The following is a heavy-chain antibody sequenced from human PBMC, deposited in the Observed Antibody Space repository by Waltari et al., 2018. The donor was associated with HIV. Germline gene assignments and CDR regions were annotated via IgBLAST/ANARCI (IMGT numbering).Heavy chain of an antibody. D-gene: IGHD2-15*01. V-gene: IGHV1-69*01. J-gene: IGHJ2*01. Sequence: QVQLVQSGAEVKKPGSSVKVSCKASRATFNNYAITWVRQAPGQGLEWMGGISPVFGTTNYAQKFQCRLTIIADESTSTGYMELSSLRSEDTAVYYCARMATVVDWYFDLWGRGTLVTVSS. CDR3: ARMATVVDWYFDL. CDR1: RATFNNYA. CDR2: ISPVFGTT.